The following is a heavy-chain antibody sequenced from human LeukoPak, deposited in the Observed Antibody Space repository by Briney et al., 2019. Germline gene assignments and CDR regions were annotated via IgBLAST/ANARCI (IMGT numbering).Heavy chain of an antibody. CDR3: AKGRFSSSWTFFDS. CDR2: IIWNSGSI. V-gene: IGHV3-9*01. J-gene: IGHJ4*02. CDR1: GFTFDDYG. D-gene: IGHD3-22*01. Sequence: GGSLRLSCAASGFTFDDYGMSWVRQAPGKGLEWVSSIIWNSGSIGYADSVKGRFTISRDNAKNSLYLQMNSLRPDDTALYYCAKGRFSSSWTFFDSWGQGTLVTVSS.